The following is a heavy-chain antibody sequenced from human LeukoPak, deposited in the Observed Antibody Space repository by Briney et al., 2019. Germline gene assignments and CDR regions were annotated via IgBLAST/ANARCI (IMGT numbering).Heavy chain of an antibody. D-gene: IGHD2-2*01. CDR2: INARGGT. Sequence: SETLSLTCAVYGWSFNDYYWNWIRQPPGKGLAWIGEINARGGTNFNPSLKSRVTISVNTYKSQFSLRLTSMITADTAVYYCARGQVPGARGYNWFDPWGQGTLVTVSS. V-gene: IGHV4-34*01. CDR1: GWSFNDYY. CDR3: ARGQVPGARGYNWFDP. J-gene: IGHJ5*02.